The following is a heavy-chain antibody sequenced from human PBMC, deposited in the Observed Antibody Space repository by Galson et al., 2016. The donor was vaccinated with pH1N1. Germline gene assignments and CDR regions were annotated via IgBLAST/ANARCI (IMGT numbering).Heavy chain of an antibody. CDR3: ARDGDPGYDLGV. CDR1: GHTFTGYY. D-gene: IGHD1-1*01. J-gene: IGHJ6*02. Sequence: QSGAEVKKPGASVKVSCKASGHTFTGYYIHWVRQAPGQGLEWMGWINPNSGGTNYAQRFQGRVTMTRDTSISTAYMELNRLRSDDTAVYYCARDGDPGYDLGVWGQGTTVTVSS. CDR2: INPNSGGT. V-gene: IGHV1-2*02.